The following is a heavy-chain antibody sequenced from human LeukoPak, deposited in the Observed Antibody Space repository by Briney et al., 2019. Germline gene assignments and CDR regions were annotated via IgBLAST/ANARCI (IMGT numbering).Heavy chain of an antibody. CDR1: GFTFSSYS. D-gene: IGHD2-2*01. J-gene: IGHJ4*02. CDR2: TSSSSSYI. V-gene: IGHV3-21*01. CDR3: ARAAIVVVPAAILPEDY. Sequence: GGSLRLSCAASGFTFSSYSMNWVRQAPGKGLEWVSSTSSSSSYIYYADSVKGRFTISRDNAKNSLYLQMNSLRAEDTAVYYCARAAIVVVPAAILPEDYWGQGTLVTVSS.